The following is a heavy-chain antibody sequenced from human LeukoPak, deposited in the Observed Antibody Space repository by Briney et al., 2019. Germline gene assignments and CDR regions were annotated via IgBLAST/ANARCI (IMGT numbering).Heavy chain of an antibody. D-gene: IGHD1-26*01. CDR1: GYNFTSYG. J-gene: IGHJ4*02. Sequence: ASVKVSCKAFGYNFTSYGITWVRQAPGQGLEWMGWISAYNGKTNSAQKFQGRVTMTTDTSTSTAYMDLRSLRSDDTAVYYCAIRYSGSYNDYWGQGTLVTVSS. CDR2: ISAYNGKT. V-gene: IGHV1-18*01. CDR3: AIRYSGSYNDY.